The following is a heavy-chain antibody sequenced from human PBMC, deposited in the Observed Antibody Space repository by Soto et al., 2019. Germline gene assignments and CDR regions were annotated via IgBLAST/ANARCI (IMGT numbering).Heavy chain of an antibody. CDR1: GFTFINYW. V-gene: IGHV3-74*01. D-gene: IGHD3-3*01. J-gene: IGHJ4*02. CDR2: INSDGSSI. Sequence: EVQLVESGGGLVQPGGSLRLSCAASGFTFINYWMHWVRQAPGKGLEWVSRINSDGSSINYADSVKGRFTISRDNAKKTLYLQMNSLRDEDTAVYYCSRVGFWSGYDFDYWGQGSLVTVSS. CDR3: SRVGFWSGYDFDY.